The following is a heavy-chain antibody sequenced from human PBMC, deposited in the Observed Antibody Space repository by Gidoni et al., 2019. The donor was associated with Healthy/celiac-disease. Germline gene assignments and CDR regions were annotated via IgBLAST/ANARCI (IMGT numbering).Heavy chain of an antibody. CDR3: ARVKVWSGSYYYYYMDV. Sequence: QVQLVESGGGLVKPGGSLRLSCAASGFTFCDYYMSWIRQAPGKGLEWVSYISSSSSYTNYADSVKGRFTISRDNAKNSLYLQMNSLRAEDTAVYYCARVKVWSGSYYYYYMDVWGKGTTVTVSS. CDR2: ISSSSSYT. D-gene: IGHD2-21*01. V-gene: IGHV3-11*06. J-gene: IGHJ6*03. CDR1: GFTFCDYY.